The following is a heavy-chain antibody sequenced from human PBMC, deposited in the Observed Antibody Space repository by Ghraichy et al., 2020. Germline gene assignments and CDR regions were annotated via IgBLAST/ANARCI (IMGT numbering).Heavy chain of an antibody. CDR2: IIPIFGTA. CDR1: GGTFSSYA. J-gene: IGHJ3*02. Sequence: SVKVSCKASGGTFSSYAISWVRQAPGQGLEWMGGIIPIFGTANYAQKFQGRVTITADKSTSTAYMELSSLRSEDTAVYYCAREGGGISGSEGSHDAFDIWGQGTMV. CDR3: AREGGGISGSEGSHDAFDI. D-gene: IGHD3-16*01. V-gene: IGHV1-69*06.